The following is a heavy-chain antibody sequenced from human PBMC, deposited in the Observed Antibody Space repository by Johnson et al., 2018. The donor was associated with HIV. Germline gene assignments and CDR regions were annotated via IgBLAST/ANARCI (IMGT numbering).Heavy chain of an antibody. V-gene: IGHV3-15*01. CDR2: IKSKTDGGTT. CDR3: TTDLGRHYGSGSYDDAFDI. D-gene: IGHD3-10*01. CDR1: GFTFSNAW. J-gene: IGHJ3*02. Sequence: EVQVLESGGGLVKPGGSLRLSCAASGFTFSNAWMSWVRQAPGKGLEWVGRIKSKTDGGTTDYAAPVKGRFTISRDDSKNTLYLQMNSLKTEDTAVYYCTTDLGRHYGSGSYDDAFDIWGQGTMVTVSS.